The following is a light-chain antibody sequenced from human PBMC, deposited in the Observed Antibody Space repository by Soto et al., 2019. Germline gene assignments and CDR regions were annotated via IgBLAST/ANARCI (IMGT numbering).Light chain of an antibody. CDR3: QRYENLPT. J-gene: IGKJ5*01. CDR1: QSISSW. CDR2: DAS. V-gene: IGKV1-33*01. Sequence: DIQIKQSPSTLSASVGDRVTITCRASQSISSWLAWYQQKPGRAPKLLIYDASNLEAGVPSRFRGSGSGTDFTFTISRLQPEDIATYYCQRYENLPTFGQGTRLEI.